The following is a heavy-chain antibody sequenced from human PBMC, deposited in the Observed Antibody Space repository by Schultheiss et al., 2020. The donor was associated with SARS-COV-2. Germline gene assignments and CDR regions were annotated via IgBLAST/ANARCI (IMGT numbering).Heavy chain of an antibody. J-gene: IGHJ2*01. Sequence: GESLKISCAASGFTFSSYGMHWVRQAPGKGLEWVSSISSSSSYIYYADSVKGRFTISRDNAKNSLYLQMNSLRAEDTAVYYCTTDGDAGDDYGDYWYFDLWGRGTLVTVSS. CDR2: ISSSSSYI. D-gene: IGHD4-17*01. CDR3: TTDGDAGDDYGDYWYFDL. V-gene: IGHV3-21*01. CDR1: GFTFSSYG.